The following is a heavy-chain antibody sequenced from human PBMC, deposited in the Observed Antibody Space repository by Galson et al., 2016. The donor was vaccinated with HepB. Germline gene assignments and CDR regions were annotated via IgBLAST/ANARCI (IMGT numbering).Heavy chain of an antibody. Sequence: PALVKPTQTLTLTCTFSGFSLTTTKMGVGWIRQPPGKALEWLALIYWDDDKRYGPSLKTRLTITKDTSKNQVVLTMTNMDPVDTATYYCAHTSGWLDDYWGQGTLVTVSS. V-gene: IGHV2-5*05. CDR2: IYWDDDK. D-gene: IGHD3-22*01. CDR1: GFSLTTTKMG. CDR3: AHTSGWLDDY. J-gene: IGHJ4*02.